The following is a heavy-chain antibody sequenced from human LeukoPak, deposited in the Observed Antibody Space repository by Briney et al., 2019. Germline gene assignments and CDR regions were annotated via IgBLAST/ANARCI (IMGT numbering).Heavy chain of an antibody. J-gene: IGHJ4*02. Sequence: ASVKVSCKDSGYTFTSYSISWVRQAPGQGLEWMGWLSAYNGNTNSAQKLQGRVTITTDTSTSTAYMELRSLRSDDTAVYYCARDLIAVPGEFDYWGQGTLVTVSS. V-gene: IGHV1-18*01. CDR1: GYTFTSYS. CDR3: ARDLIAVPGEFDY. D-gene: IGHD6-19*01. CDR2: LSAYNGNT.